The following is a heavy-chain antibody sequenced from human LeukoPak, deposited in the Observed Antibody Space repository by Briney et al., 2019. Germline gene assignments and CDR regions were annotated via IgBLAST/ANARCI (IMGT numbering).Heavy chain of an antibody. Sequence: AAVKVSCKASGYTFTGYYMHWVRQPPGQRLEWMGWINPNSGGTNYAQKFQGRVTMTRDTSISTAYMELSRLRSDDTAVYYCARSATISMIVVVITPGGIDSWGQGTLVTVSS. CDR1: GYTFTGYY. V-gene: IGHV1-2*02. CDR3: ARSATISMIVVVITPGGIDS. CDR2: INPNSGGT. D-gene: IGHD3-22*01. J-gene: IGHJ4*02.